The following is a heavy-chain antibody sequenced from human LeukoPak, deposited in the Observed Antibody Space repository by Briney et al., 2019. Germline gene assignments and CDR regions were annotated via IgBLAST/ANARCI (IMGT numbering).Heavy chain of an antibody. CDR1: GFTFSSYG. CDR3: AKSAEQWLVLYYFDY. V-gene: IGHV3-30*18. CDR2: ISYDGSNK. J-gene: IGHJ4*02. Sequence: GGSLRLSCAASGFTFSSYGMHWVRQAPGKGLEWVAVISYDGSNKYYADSVKGRFTISRDNFKNTLYLQMNSLRAEDTAVYYCAKSAEQWLVLYYFDYWGQGTLVTVSS. D-gene: IGHD6-19*01.